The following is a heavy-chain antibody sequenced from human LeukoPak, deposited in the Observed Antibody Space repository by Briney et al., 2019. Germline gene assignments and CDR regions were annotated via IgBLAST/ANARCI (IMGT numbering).Heavy chain of an antibody. J-gene: IGHJ5*02. V-gene: IGHV4-34*01. CDR2: INHSGST. Sequence: ASETLSLTCAVYGGSFSGYYWSWIRQPPGKGLEWIGEINHSGSTNYNPSLKSRVTISVDTSKNRFSLKLSSVTAADTAVYYCAREDIVKNWFDPWGQGTLVTVSS. D-gene: IGHD2-15*01. CDR1: GGSFSGYY. CDR3: AREDIVKNWFDP.